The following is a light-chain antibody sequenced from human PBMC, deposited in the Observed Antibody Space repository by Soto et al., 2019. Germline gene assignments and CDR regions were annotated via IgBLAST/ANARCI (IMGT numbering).Light chain of an antibody. J-gene: IGKJ1*01. CDR3: QQYNSYPVT. Sequence: DIQMTQSPSTLSASVGDRVTITCRASQSISSWLAWYQQKPGKAPNLLIYKAPSLERGVPSRFSGSGSGTEFTLTISSLQPDDFATYYCQQYNSYPVTFGQGTKVEIK. V-gene: IGKV1-5*03. CDR1: QSISSW. CDR2: KAP.